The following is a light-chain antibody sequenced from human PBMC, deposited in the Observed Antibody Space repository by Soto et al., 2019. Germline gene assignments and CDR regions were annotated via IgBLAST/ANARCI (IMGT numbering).Light chain of an antibody. Sequence: DIQITLYPNTLSGSVGDRVTITCRASQTISSWLAWYQQKPGKAPKLLIYKASTLKSGVPSRFSGSGSGTEFTLTISSLQPDDFATYYCQHYNSYSEAFGQGTKVDIK. CDR2: KAS. CDR1: QTISSW. V-gene: IGKV1-5*03. CDR3: QHYNSYSEA. J-gene: IGKJ1*01.